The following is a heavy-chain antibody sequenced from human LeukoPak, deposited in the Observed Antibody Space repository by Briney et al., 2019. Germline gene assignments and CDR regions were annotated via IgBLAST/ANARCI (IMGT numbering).Heavy chain of an antibody. CDR3: ARLTGTTGPDY. D-gene: IGHD1-20*01. Sequence: SETLSLTCTVSGGSISSSSYYWGWIRQPPGEGLEWIGSIYYSGSTYYNPSLKSRVTISVDTSKNQFSLKLSSVTAADTAVYYCARLTGTTGPDYWGQGTLVTVSS. CDR1: GGSISSSSYY. CDR2: IYYSGST. V-gene: IGHV4-39*07. J-gene: IGHJ4*02.